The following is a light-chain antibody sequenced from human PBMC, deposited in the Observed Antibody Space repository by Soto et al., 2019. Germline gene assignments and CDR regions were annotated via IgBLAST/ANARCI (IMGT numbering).Light chain of an antibody. CDR1: PSVSGSY. V-gene: IGKV3-20*01. Sequence: EIVLTQSPGTLSLSPGERATLSCRASPSVSGSYLAWYQQKPGQAPRLLIYGASTRATGIQDRCSGSGSGTDFTLPISRLEPEDFAVYYCQQYATLPPRYNLGQGPKLELK. J-gene: IGKJ2*01. CDR2: GAS. CDR3: QQYATLPPRYN.